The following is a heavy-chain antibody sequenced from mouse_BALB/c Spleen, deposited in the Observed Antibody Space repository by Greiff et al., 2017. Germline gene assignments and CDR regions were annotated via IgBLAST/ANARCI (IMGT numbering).Heavy chain of an antibody. J-gene: IGHJ4*01. CDR3: AIIYYGNYYAMDY. Sequence: VKLQQSGPGLVQPSQSLSITCTVSGFSLTSYGVHWVRQSPGKGLEWLGVIWSGGSTDYNAAFISRLSISKDNSKSQVFFKMNSLQANDTAIYYCAIIYYGNYYAMDYWGQGTSVTVSS. D-gene: IGHD2-1*01. V-gene: IGHV2-2*02. CDR1: GFSLTSYG. CDR2: IWSGGST.